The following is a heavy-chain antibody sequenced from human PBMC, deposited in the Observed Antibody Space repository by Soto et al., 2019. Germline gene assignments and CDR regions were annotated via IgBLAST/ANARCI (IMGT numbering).Heavy chain of an antibody. Sequence: SVKVSCKASGGTFSSYAISWVRQAPGQGLEWMGGIIPILGTANYAQKFQGRVTITADESTSTAYMELSSLRSEDTAVYYCARVGGTYYYDSSGPASWGQGTLVTVSS. CDR3: ARVGGTYYYDSSGPAS. J-gene: IGHJ5*02. CDR1: GGTFSSYA. CDR2: IIPILGTA. D-gene: IGHD3-22*01. V-gene: IGHV1-69*13.